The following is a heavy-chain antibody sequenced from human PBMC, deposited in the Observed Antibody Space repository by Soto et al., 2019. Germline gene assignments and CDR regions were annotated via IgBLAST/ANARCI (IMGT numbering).Heavy chain of an antibody. V-gene: IGHV3-7*03. CDR3: ARDLDSSGYYSPYYFDY. Sequence: VGSLRLSCAASGFTFSSYWMSWVRQAPGKGLEWVANIKQDGSEKYYVDSVKGRFTISRDNAKNSLYLQMNSLRAEDTAVYYCARDLDSSGYYSPYYFDYWGQGTLVTVSS. J-gene: IGHJ4*02. CDR1: GFTFSSYW. CDR2: IKQDGSEK. D-gene: IGHD3-22*01.